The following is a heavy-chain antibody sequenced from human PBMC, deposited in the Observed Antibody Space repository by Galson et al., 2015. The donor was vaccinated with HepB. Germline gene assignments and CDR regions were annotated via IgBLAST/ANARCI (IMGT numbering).Heavy chain of an antibody. CDR3: ARHRGSGDWWELPQAPFDY. V-gene: IGHV5-51*01. CDR1: GYSFTSYW. Sequence: QSGAEVKKPGESLKISCKGSGYSFTSYWIGWVRQMPGKGLEWMGIIYPGDSDTRYSPSFQGQVTISADKSISTAYLQWSGLKASDTAMYYCARHRGSGDWWELPQAPFDYWGQGTLVTVSS. J-gene: IGHJ4*02. CDR2: IYPGDSDT. D-gene: IGHD1-26*01.